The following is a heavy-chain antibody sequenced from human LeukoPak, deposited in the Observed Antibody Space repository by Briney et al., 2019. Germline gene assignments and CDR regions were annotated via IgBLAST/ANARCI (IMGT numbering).Heavy chain of an antibody. J-gene: IGHJ3*02. D-gene: IGHD3-22*01. CDR1: GFTFSDYY. V-gene: IGHV3-11*04. CDR2: ISSSGSTI. CDR3: ATSYYYDSSALLPDALDI. Sequence: GGSLRLSCAASGFTFSDYYMSWIRQAPGKGLEWVSCISSSGSTIYYADSVKGRFTISRDNAKNSLYLQMNSLRAEDTAVYYCATSYYYDSSALLPDALDIWGQGTMVTVSS.